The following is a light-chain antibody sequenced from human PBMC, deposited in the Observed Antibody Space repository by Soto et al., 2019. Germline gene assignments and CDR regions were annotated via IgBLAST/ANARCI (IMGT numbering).Light chain of an antibody. CDR3: SSYTSSSTVVV. CDR1: SSDVGGYNY. V-gene: IGLV2-14*01. J-gene: IGLJ2*01. CDR2: DVS. Sequence: QSALTQPASVSGSPGQSITISCTGTSSDVGGYNYVSWYQQHPGKAPKLMIYDVSNRPSGVSNRFSGSKSGNTASLTISGLQAEDEADYYCSSYTSSSTVVVFGGGTKL.